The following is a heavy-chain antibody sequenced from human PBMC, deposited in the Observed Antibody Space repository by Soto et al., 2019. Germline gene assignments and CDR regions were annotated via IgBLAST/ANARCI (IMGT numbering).Heavy chain of an antibody. Sequence: ASVKVSCKASGCTFTGYYMHWVRQAPGQGLEWMGWINPNSGGTNYAQKFQGWVTMTRDTSISTAYMELSRLRSDDTAVYYCARDRGDYGDLSYYMDVWGKGTTVTVSS. D-gene: IGHD4-17*01. J-gene: IGHJ6*03. CDR3: ARDRGDYGDLSYYMDV. CDR1: GCTFTGYY. CDR2: INPNSGGT. V-gene: IGHV1-2*04.